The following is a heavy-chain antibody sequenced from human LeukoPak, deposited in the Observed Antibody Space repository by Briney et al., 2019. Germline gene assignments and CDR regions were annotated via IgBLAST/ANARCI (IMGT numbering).Heavy chain of an antibody. J-gene: IGHJ6*02. CDR1: GFTFRNYA. V-gene: IGHV3-30*04. CDR2: IEHDGSNI. Sequence: GGSLRLSCAASGFTFRNYAMHWVRQAPGKGLEWVAVIEHDGSNIYHADSVKGRFTISRDNSKNTLYLQMNSLRTEDTAVYYCARDGLSQGDSSSWYFYYYGMDVWGQGTTVTVSS. D-gene: IGHD6-13*01. CDR3: ARDGLSQGDSSSWYFYYYGMDV.